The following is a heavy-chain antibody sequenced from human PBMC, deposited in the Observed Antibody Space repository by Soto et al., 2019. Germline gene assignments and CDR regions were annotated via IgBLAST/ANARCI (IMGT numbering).Heavy chain of an antibody. CDR2: ISTSGDII. CDR1: GFTFSNYE. J-gene: IGHJ4*02. D-gene: IGHD3-22*01. V-gene: IGHV3-48*03. Sequence: GGSLRLSCAAPGFTFSNYEMHWFRQAPGKGLEWVSYISTSGDIIHYTDSVKGRFTISRDNAKNSLYLQMNSLRAEDTAVYYCARDIEYRDSSDYQDKWGQGTLVTVSS. CDR3: ARDIEYRDSSDYQDK.